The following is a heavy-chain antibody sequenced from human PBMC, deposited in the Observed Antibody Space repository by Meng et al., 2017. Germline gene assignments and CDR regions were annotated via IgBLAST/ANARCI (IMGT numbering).Heavy chain of an antibody. CDR1: GFTFDDYA. D-gene: IGHD3-22*01. Sequence: SLKISCAASGFTFDDYAMHWVRQAPGKGLEWVSGISWNSGSIGYADSVKGRFTISRDNAKNSLYLQMNSLRAEDTALYYCAKDINVRYYDSSGYYTSPFDYWGHGTLVTVSS. J-gene: IGHJ4*01. CDR2: ISWNSGSI. CDR3: AKDINVRYYDSSGYYTSPFDY. V-gene: IGHV3-9*01.